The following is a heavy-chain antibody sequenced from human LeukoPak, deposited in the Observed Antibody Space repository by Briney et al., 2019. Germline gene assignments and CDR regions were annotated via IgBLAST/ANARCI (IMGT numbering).Heavy chain of an antibody. Sequence: SETLSLTCAVYGGSFSGYYWSWIRQPPGKGLEWMWEINHSGSTNYNPSLKSRVTISVDTSKNHCSLKLSSVTAADTAVYYCARGPPLRYFDWSYYFDYWGQGTLVTVSS. CDR2: INHSGST. J-gene: IGHJ4*02. V-gene: IGHV4-34*01. CDR1: GGSFSGYY. CDR3: ARGPPLRYFDWSYYFDY. D-gene: IGHD3-9*01.